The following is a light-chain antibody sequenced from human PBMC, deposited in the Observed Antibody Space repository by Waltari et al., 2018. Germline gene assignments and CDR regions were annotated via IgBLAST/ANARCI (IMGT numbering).Light chain of an antibody. CDR2: DVS. J-gene: IGLJ2*01. V-gene: IGLV2-14*01. CDR3: SSQSSNDVVL. CDR1: SNDVVGYHS. Sequence: QSALTQPASVSGSPGQSVTIFCAGPSNDVVGYHSVSWYQEHPGQAPRVIIYDVSDRPSGVSDRFSGSKSGNTASLTISGLQAEDEADYYCSSQSSNDVVLFGGGTKLTVL.